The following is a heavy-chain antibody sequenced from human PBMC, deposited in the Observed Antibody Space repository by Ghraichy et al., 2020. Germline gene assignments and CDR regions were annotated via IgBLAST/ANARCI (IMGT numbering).Heavy chain of an antibody. CDR1: GYTFTSYD. J-gene: IGHJ4*02. D-gene: IGHD3-10*01. CDR2: MNPNSGNT. V-gene: IGHV1-8*03. CDR3: ARGVRGLTWFGELHYYFDY. Sequence: ASVKVSCKASGYTFTSYDINWVRQATGQGLEWMGWMNPNSGNTGYAQKFQDRVTITRNTSISTAYMELSSLRSEDTAVYYCARGVRGLTWFGELHYYFDYWGQGTLVTVSS.